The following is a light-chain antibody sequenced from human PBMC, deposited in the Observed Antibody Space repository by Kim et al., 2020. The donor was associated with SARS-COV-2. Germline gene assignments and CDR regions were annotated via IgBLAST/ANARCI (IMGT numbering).Light chain of an antibody. V-gene: IGKV3-20*01. CDR2: DAS. CDR1: QSVNRNF. J-gene: IGKJ2*01. CDR3: QQYISPPNT. Sequence: IVLTQSPGTLSLSPGERATLSCRASQSVNRNFLAWYQHKPGQAPRLLIYDASSRATGIPDRFSGSGSGTDFTLTINRLEPEDFAVYYCQQYISPPNTFGQGTKVDIK.